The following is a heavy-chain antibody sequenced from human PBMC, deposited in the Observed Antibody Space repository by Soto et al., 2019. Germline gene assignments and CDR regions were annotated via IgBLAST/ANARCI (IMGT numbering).Heavy chain of an antibody. Sequence: EVHLVESGGGLVQPGGSLRLSCAASGFTFSDYWMTWVRQTPGKGLEGVANMNPDGSEQYYLDSVKGRFTISRDNAKTSLYLQMNSLRGEDTAVYYCTRDLNHDCGPWGQGTQVIVSS. CDR3: TRDLNHDCGP. V-gene: IGHV3-7*04. D-gene: IGHD2-21*01. CDR1: GFTFSDYW. CDR2: MNPDGSEQ. J-gene: IGHJ5*02.